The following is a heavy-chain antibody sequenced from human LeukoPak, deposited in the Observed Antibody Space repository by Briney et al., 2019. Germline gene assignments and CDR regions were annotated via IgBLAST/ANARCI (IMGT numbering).Heavy chain of an antibody. CDR2: ISGSGGST. CDR3: ARDLLGVYDI. V-gene: IGHV3-23*01. J-gene: IGHJ3*02. D-gene: IGHD3-16*01. Sequence: GGSLRLSCAASGFTFSSYAMSWVRQAPGKGLEWVSAISGSGGSTYYADSVKGRFTISRDNAKNSLYLQMNSLRAEDTAVYYCARDLLGVYDIWGQGTMVTVSS. CDR1: GFTFSSYA.